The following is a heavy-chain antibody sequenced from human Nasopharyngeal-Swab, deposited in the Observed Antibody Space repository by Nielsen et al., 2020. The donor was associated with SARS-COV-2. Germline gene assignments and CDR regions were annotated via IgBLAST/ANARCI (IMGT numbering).Heavy chain of an antibody. J-gene: IGHJ4*02. CDR3: ARESSSGWVGRYYFDY. D-gene: IGHD6-19*01. CDR2: ISAYNGNT. V-gene: IGHV1-18*04. CDR1: GYTFTGHY. Sequence: ASVKVSCKASGYTFTGHYMHWVRQAPGQGLEWMGWISAYNGNTNYAQKLQGRVTMTTDTSTSTAYMELRSLRSDDTAVYYCARESSSGWVGRYYFDYWGQGTLVTVSS.